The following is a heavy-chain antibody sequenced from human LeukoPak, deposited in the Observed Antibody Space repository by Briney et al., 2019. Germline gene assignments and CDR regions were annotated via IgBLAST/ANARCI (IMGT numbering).Heavy chain of an antibody. V-gene: IGHV4-34*01. Sequence: PSETLSLTCAVYGGSLSGYYWSWIRQPPGKGLEWIGEINHSGSTNYNPSLKSRVTISVDTSKNQFSLKLSSVTAADTAVYYCAREESSGWYWYFDLWGRGTLVTVYS. CDR2: INHSGST. J-gene: IGHJ2*01. CDR3: AREESSGWYWYFDL. D-gene: IGHD6-19*01. CDR1: GGSLSGYY.